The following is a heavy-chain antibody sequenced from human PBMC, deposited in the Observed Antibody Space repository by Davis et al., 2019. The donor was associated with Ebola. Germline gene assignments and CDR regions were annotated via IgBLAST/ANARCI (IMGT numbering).Heavy chain of an antibody. D-gene: IGHD4-17*01. CDR1: GYTFSGYA. J-gene: IGHJ5*02. Sequence: AASVKVSCKTSGYTFSGYAISWVRQAPGQGLEWIGRINVYNGHTNYAQNFQGRVTVSTDTSTSIAYMELRSLRSDDPALYYCARDATTVTTIWFDPWGQGTLVTVSS. V-gene: IGHV1-18*01. CDR3: ARDATTVTTIWFDP. CDR2: INVYNGHT.